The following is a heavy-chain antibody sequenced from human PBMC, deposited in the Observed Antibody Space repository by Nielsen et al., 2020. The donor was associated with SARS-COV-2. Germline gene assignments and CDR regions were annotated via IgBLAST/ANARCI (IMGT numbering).Heavy chain of an antibody. J-gene: IGHJ4*02. CDR3: ARDPSSAA. V-gene: IGHV3-30*04. CDR2: ISYDGTNK. Sequence: VRQAPGKGLEWVAVISYDGTNKYYTDSVKGRFTISRDNSKNTLFLQMNSLGTEDMAVYYCARDPSSAAWGQGTLVTVSS. D-gene: IGHD6-13*01.